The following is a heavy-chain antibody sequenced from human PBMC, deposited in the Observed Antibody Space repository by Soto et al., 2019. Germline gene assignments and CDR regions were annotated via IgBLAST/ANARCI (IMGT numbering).Heavy chain of an antibody. CDR2: IIPIFGTA. D-gene: IGHD1-26*01. CDR3: ARVLRYSGSYYGALGVVDY. Sequence: EASVKVSCKASGVTFGSYAISWVRQAPVQGLEWMGGIIPIFGTANYAQKFQGRVTITADESTSTAYMELSSLRSEDTAVYYCARVLRYSGSYYGALGVVDYWGQGTLVTVSS. V-gene: IGHV1-69*13. CDR1: GVTFGSYA. J-gene: IGHJ4*02.